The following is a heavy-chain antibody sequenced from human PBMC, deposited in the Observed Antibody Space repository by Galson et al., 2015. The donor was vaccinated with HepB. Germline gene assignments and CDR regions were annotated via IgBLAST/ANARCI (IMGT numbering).Heavy chain of an antibody. CDR2: INPNSGGT. J-gene: IGHJ4*02. V-gene: IGHV1-2*06. D-gene: IGHD2-21*01. CDR1: GYTFTGYY. CDR3: ARAPRVVIALIDY. Sequence: SVKVSCKASGYTFTGYYMHWVRQAPGQGLEWMGRINPNSGGTNYAQKFQGRVTMTRDTSISTAYMELSRLRSDDTAVYYCARAPRVVIALIDYWGQGTLVTVSS.